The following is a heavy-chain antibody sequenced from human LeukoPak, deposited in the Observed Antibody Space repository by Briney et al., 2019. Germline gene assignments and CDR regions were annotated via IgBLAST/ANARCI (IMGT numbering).Heavy chain of an antibody. Sequence: GGSLRLSCAASGFTFSSYGMHWVRQAPGKGLEWVAVVSYDGSNKYYADSVKGRFTISRDNSKNTLYLQMNSLRAEDTAVYYCAKPLGVLLWFGELPDIGFDYWGQGTLVTVSS. CDR3: AKPLGVLLWFGELPDIGFDY. V-gene: IGHV3-30*18. CDR2: VSYDGSNK. D-gene: IGHD3-10*01. CDR1: GFTFSSYG. J-gene: IGHJ4*02.